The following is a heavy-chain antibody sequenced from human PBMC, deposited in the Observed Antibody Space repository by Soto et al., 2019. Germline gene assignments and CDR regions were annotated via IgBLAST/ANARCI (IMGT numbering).Heavy chain of an antibody. V-gene: IGHV3-30-3*01. CDR1: GFTFSSYS. D-gene: IGHD2-15*01. CDR3: ARDQEGKPHLLQLMDY. J-gene: IGHJ4*02. CDR2: ISYDGSNK. Sequence: QVQLVESGGDMVQPGRSLRLSCAASGFTFSSYSMHWVRQAPGKGLELVAVISYDGSNKYYTDSVKGRFTISRDDSKNTLYLKMNSLRPEDTAVYYCARDQEGKPHLLQLMDYWCQGTLVTVSS.